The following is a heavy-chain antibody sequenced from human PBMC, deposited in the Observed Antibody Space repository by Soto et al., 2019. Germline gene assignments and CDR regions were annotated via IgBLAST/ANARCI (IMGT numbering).Heavy chain of an antibody. D-gene: IGHD1-20*01. CDR1: GGSISSYY. Sequence: PSETLSLTCTVSGGSISSYYWSWIRQPAGKGLEWIGRIYTSGSTNYNPSLKSRVTISVDTSKNQFSLKLSSVTAADTAVYYCARGMEYNWNPAGWFDPWGQGTLVTVSS. CDR2: IYTSGST. V-gene: IGHV4-4*07. J-gene: IGHJ5*02. CDR3: ARGMEYNWNPAGWFDP.